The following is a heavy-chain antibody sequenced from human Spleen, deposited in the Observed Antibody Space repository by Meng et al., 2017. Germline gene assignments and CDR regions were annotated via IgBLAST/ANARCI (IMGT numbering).Heavy chain of an antibody. J-gene: IGHJ4*02. V-gene: IGHV3-23*01. Sequence: GGSLRLSCAVSGFSFSNSAMSWVRQAPGKGLEWVSGISIGGDRTYYIDSVKGRFTISRDNSKNTVYLQMNSLRAEDTAVYYCSGHIDYWGQGTLVTVSS. CDR2: ISIGGDRT. D-gene: IGHD5-12*01. CDR3: SGHIDY. CDR1: GFSFSNSA.